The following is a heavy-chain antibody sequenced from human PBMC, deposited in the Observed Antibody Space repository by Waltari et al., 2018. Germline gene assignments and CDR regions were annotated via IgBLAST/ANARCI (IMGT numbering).Heavy chain of an antibody. Sequence: QVQLVQSGAEVKKPGASVKVSCKASGYTFTSYYMHWVRQAPGQGLEWMGIINPNSGGTNYAQKFQGRVTMTRDTSISTAYMELSRLRSDDTAVYYCARDTEKYYYYYYGMDVWGQGTTVTVPS. J-gene: IGHJ6*02. CDR1: GYTFTSYY. V-gene: IGHV1-2*02. CDR3: ARDTEKYYYYYYGMDV. D-gene: IGHD4-17*01. CDR2: INPNSGGT.